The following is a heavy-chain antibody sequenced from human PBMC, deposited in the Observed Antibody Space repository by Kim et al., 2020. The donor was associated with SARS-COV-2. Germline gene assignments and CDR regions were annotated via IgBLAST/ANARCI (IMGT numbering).Heavy chain of an antibody. CDR3: AKDPQYTAPIWYFDF. V-gene: IGHV3-23*01. CDR1: GFNFKNYA. CDR2: ISGPGGTT. Sequence: GGSLRITCAASGFNFKNYAMSWVRKTPGKGLEWVSSISGPGGTTYYADSVRGRFTISRDHSKNTLSLQMSGLRPEDTAIYVCAKDPQYTAPIWYFDFWG. J-gene: IGHJ4*01. D-gene: IGHD4-4*01.